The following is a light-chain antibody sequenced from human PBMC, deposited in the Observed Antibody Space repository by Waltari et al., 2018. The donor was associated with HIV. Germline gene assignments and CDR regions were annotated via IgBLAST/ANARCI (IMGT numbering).Light chain of an antibody. CDR1: QSISNW. Sequence: DIQMTQSPSTLSASVGDRVSITCRASQSISNWLAWYQHKPGKAHKLLIYNASNLETGAPSRFSGSGSGTEFTLTISSLQPDDFAIYYCQQYNTYFRTFGQGTKVEMK. J-gene: IGKJ1*01. CDR2: NAS. V-gene: IGKV1-5*03. CDR3: QQYNTYFRT.